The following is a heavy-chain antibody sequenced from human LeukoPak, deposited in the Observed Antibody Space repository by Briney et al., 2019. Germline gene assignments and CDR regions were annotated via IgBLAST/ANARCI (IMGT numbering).Heavy chain of an antibody. CDR1: GGSTSSHY. J-gene: IGHJ4*02. Sequence: SETLSLTCTVSGGSTSSHYWSWIRQPPGKGLEWIGYIYYSGSTNYNPSLKSRVTISVDTSKNQFSLKLSSVTAADTAVYYCAREGYYYDSSGYWRDYYFDYWGQGTLVTVSS. D-gene: IGHD3-22*01. CDR2: IYYSGST. CDR3: AREGYYYDSSGYWRDYYFDY. V-gene: IGHV4-59*11.